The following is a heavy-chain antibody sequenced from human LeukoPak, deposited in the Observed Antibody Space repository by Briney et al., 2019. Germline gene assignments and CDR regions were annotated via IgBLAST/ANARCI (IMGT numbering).Heavy chain of an antibody. CDR2: IYYSGST. J-gene: IGHJ6*03. Sequence: PSETLSLTCTVSGGSISSYYWSWIRQPPGKGLEWIGYIYYSGSTYYNPSLKSRVTISVDTSKNQFSLKLSSVTAADTAVYYCATEDSYGDHYYMDVWGKGTTVTVSS. CDR3: ATEDSYGDHYYMDV. CDR1: GGSISSYY. V-gene: IGHV4-59*01. D-gene: IGHD5-18*01.